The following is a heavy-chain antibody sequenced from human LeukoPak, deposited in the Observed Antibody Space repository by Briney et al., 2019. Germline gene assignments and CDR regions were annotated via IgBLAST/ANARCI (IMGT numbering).Heavy chain of an antibody. D-gene: IGHD6-13*01. J-gene: IGHJ4*02. CDR2: ISGSGGST. CDR3: AKDIAAADLYYFDY. V-gene: IGHV3-23*01. CDR1: GFTFSSYD. Sequence: GGSLRLSCAASGFTFSSYDMSWVRQAPGKGLEWVSAISGSGGSTYYADSVKGRFTISRDNSKNTLYLQMNSLRAEDTAVYYCAKDIAAADLYYFDYWGQGTLVTVSS.